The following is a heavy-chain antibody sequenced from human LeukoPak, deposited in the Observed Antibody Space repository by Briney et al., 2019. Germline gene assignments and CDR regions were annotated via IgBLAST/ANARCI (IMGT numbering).Heavy chain of an antibody. CDR2: IRSTANNYAT. CDR1: GLTFSASA. Sequence: GGSLRLSCAASGLTFSASAMHWVRQASGKGLEWVGRIRSTANNYATAYAASVKGRFTISRDDSKNTAYLQMDSLKTEDTAVYYCTRRYGKNSWWFDPWGQGTLVTVSS. D-gene: IGHD4-17*01. J-gene: IGHJ5*02. CDR3: TRRYGKNSWWFDP. V-gene: IGHV3-73*01.